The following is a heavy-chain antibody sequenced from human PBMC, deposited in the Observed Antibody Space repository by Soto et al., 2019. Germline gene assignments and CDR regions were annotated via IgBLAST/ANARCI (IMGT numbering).Heavy chain of an antibody. CDR2: YHSGGST. CDR3: VRSRQMESGNDYGLDV. D-gene: IGHD1-1*01. CDR1: GVSLNTADTW. V-gene: IGHV4-30-4*01. Sequence: QVQLQESGSGLVKPSQSLSLTCTVSGVSLNTADTWWSWIRQSPGKGLEFIGYYHSGGSTYYDASFRSRVIISGVLSNSQFSLKLSSVTVADTAVYFCVRSRQMESGNDYGLDVWGQGTTVTVSS. J-gene: IGHJ6*02.